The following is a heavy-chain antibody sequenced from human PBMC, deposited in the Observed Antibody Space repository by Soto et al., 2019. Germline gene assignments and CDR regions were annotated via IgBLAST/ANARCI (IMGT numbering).Heavy chain of an antibody. Sequence: DQLVQSGAEVKKPGASVKVSCKASGYTFTNYGISWVRQAPGQGLEWMGRISAYNGITNYSQKFQGRVTMTTDTSTTTAYMELRSLRSDDTAVYYCAIHGYDDGSDLNIVGQGTMVTVSS. CDR1: GYTFTNYG. CDR2: ISAYNGIT. D-gene: IGHD3-22*01. V-gene: IGHV1-18*01. J-gene: IGHJ3*02. CDR3: AIHGYDDGSDLNI.